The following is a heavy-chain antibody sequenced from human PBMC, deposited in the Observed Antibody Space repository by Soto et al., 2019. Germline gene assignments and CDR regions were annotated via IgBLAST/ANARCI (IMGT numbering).Heavy chain of an antibody. V-gene: IGHV4-28*01. CDR3: ARREIQGPIHY. Sequence: PSETLSLTCAVSGYSISSSNWWGWIRQPPGKGLEWIGYIYYSGTTSYNPSLKSRVTMSVDTSKNQFSLKLTSVTAVDTAVYYCARREIQGPIHYWGQGTLVTVSS. D-gene: IGHD2-21*01. CDR1: GYSISSSNW. CDR2: IYYSGTT. J-gene: IGHJ4*02.